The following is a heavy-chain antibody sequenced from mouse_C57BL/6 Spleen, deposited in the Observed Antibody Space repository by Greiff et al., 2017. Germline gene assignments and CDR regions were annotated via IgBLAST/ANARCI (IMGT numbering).Heavy chain of an antibody. V-gene: IGHV1-81*01. CDR3: ASSPANWDPPFDY. J-gene: IGHJ2*01. D-gene: IGHD4-1*01. CDR2: IYPRSGNT. CDR1: GYTFTSYG. Sequence: QVHVKQSGAELARPGASVKLSCKASGYTFTSYGISWVKQRTGQGLEWIGEIYPRSGNTYYNEKFKGKATLTADKSSSTAYMELRSLTSEDSAVYFCASSPANWDPPFDYWGQGTTLTVSS.